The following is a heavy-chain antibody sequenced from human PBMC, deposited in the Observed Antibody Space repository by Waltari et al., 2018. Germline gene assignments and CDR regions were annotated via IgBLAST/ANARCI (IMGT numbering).Heavy chain of an antibody. CDR1: GYTFTGYY. J-gene: IGHJ5*02. CDR3: AREGRLIAAAGMNWFDP. Sequence: QVQLVQSGAEVKKPGASVKVSCKASGYTFTGYYMHWVRQAPGQGLEWMGWINPNSGGTNYAQKFQGRVTMTRDTSISTAYMELSRLRSDDTAVYYCAREGRLIAAAGMNWFDPWGQGTLVTVSS. CDR2: INPNSGGT. D-gene: IGHD6-13*01. V-gene: IGHV1-2*02.